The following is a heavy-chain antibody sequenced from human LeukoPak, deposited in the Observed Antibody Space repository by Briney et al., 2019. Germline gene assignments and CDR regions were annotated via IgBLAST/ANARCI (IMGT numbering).Heavy chain of an antibody. V-gene: IGHV3-48*03. Sequence: GGSLRLSCAASGFTFSSYEMNWVRQAPGKGLEWVSYISSSGSTIYSADSVKGRFTISRDNAKNSLYLQMNSLRAEDTAVYYCARFPGADYFDCWGQGTLVTVSS. CDR1: GFTFSSYE. CDR2: ISSSGSTI. CDR3: ARFPGADYFDC. D-gene: IGHD3-10*01. J-gene: IGHJ4*02.